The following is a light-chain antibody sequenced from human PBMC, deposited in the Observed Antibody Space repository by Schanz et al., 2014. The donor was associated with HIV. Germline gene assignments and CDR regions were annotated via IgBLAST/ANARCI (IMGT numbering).Light chain of an antibody. J-gene: IGKJ4*01. Sequence: EIVLTQSPGTLSLSPGERATLSCRASQSVSSGYLAWYQQKPGQAPRLLIFGASSRATGIPDRFSGSGSGTDFTLTVSRLEPEDFALYYCQQYGSSPLTFGGGTKLEIK. CDR2: GAS. CDR3: QQYGSSPLT. CDR1: QSVSSGY. V-gene: IGKV3-20*01.